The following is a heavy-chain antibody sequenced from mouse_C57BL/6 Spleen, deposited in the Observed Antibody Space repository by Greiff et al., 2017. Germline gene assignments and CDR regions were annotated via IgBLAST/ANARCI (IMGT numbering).Heavy chain of an antibody. CDR1: GYSIPSGYY. Sequence: EVKVEESGPGLVKPSQSLSLTCSVTGYSIPSGYYWNWIRQFPGNKLEWMGYISYDGSNNYNPSLKNRISITRDTSKNQFFLKLNSVTTEDTATYYCARRVYYSNYVIAYWGQGTLVTVSA. D-gene: IGHD2-5*01. CDR2: ISYDGSN. CDR3: ARRVYYSNYVIAY. J-gene: IGHJ3*01. V-gene: IGHV3-6*01.